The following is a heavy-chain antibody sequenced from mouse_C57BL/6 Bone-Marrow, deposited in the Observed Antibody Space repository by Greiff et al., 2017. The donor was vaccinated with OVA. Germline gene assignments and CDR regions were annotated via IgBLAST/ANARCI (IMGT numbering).Heavy chain of an antibody. CDR2: IYPGGGYT. Sequence: QVQLQQSGAELVRPGTSVKMSCKASGYTFTNYWIGWAKQRPGHGLEWIGDIYPGGGYTNYNEKFKGKATLTADKSSSTAYMQFSSLTSEDSAIYYWARSGGYHFDYWGQGTTRTVSS. D-gene: IGHD2-2*01. CDR1: GYTFTNYW. V-gene: IGHV1-63*01. CDR3: ARSGGYHFDY. J-gene: IGHJ2*01.